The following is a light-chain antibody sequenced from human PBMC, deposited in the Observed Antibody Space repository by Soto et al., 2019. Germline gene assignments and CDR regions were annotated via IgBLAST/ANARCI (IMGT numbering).Light chain of an antibody. Sequence: DIQMTQSPSSLSASVGDRVTITCRASQSIRRYLNWYQQKPGKAPKLLIYAASSLQSGVPSRFSGSGSGTDFTLTISSLQPEDFATYYCQQSNSTPPTFGGGTKVEIK. CDR1: QSIRRY. CDR3: QQSNSTPPT. V-gene: IGKV1-39*01. CDR2: AAS. J-gene: IGKJ4*01.